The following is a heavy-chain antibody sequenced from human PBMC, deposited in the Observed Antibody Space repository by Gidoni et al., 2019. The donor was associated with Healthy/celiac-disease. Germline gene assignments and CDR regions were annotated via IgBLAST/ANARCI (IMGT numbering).Heavy chain of an antibody. CDR3: ARAEPDYGDYGEDAFDI. Sequence: EVQLVESGGGLVQPGGSLRLSCAASGFTFRSYSMNWVRQAPGKGLEWVSYISSSSSTIYYADSVKGRLTISRDNAKNSLYLQMNSLRDEDTAVYYCARAEPDYGDYGEDAFDIWGQGTMVTVSS. J-gene: IGHJ3*02. CDR2: ISSSSSTI. CDR1: GFTFRSYS. D-gene: IGHD4-17*01. V-gene: IGHV3-48*02.